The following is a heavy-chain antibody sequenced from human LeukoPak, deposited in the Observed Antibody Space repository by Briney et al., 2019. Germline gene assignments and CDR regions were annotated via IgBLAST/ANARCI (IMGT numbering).Heavy chain of an antibody. CDR1: GYTFSSYG. CDR3: AREDYHYYYMDV. V-gene: IGHV1-18*01. Sequence: ASVKVSCKASGYTFSSYGISWVRQAPGPGLECMGWISAYNDNTNYAQKLQGRVTMTTDTSTSTAYMELRSLRSDDTAVYYCAREDYHYYYMDVWGKGTTVTVSS. J-gene: IGHJ6*03. CDR2: ISAYNDNT.